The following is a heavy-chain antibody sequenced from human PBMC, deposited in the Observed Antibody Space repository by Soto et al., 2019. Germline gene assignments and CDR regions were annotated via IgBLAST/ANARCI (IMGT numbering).Heavy chain of an antibody. CDR3: ARDNGVNFYYYGMDV. CDR2: IYSGGST. D-gene: IGHD4-17*01. V-gene: IGHV3-66*01. Sequence: EVQLVESGGGLVQPGGSRRLSCAASGIPVSSHNMMWVRKAQGKGLEWVAIIYSGGSTKYIDSVKGRFLISRDNSKNTLFLRMNSLRVEDTAVYYCARDNGVNFYYYGMDVWGQGTTVTVSS. CDR1: GIPVSSHN. J-gene: IGHJ6*02.